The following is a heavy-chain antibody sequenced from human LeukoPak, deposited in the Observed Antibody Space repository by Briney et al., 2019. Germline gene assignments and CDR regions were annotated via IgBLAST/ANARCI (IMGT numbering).Heavy chain of an antibody. D-gene: IGHD6-19*01. J-gene: IGHJ4*02. CDR3: AKGYSSGLGNFDY. Sequence: GGSLRLSCAASGFTFSSYGMHWVRQAPGKGLEWVSAISGSGGSTYYADSVKGRFTISRDNSKNTLYLQMNSLRAEDTAVYYCAKGYSSGLGNFDYWGQGTLVTVSS. CDR2: ISGSGGST. V-gene: IGHV3-23*01. CDR1: GFTFSSYG.